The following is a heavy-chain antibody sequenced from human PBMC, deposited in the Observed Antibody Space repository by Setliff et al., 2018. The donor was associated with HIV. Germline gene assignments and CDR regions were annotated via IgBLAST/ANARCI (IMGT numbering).Heavy chain of an antibody. V-gene: IGHV3-21*06. CDR2: ISKSGSQT. Sequence: PGGSLRLSCAASGFTFSSYTMNWVRLAPGKGLEWVASISKSGSQTYYGDSVKGRLTVSRDNAKNLLYLQMNKMRVADSAVYSCARDGSDFDPYFYYYMDVWGKGTTVTVSS. CDR1: GFTFSSYT. J-gene: IGHJ6*03. CDR3: ARDGSDFDPYFYYYMDV. D-gene: IGHD2-21*02.